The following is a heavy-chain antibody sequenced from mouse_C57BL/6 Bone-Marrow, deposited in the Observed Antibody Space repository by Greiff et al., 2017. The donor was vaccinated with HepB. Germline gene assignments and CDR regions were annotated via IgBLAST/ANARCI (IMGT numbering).Heavy chain of an antibody. Sequence: VQLQQSGPELVKPGASVKIPCKASGYTFTDYNMDWVKQSHGKSLEWIGDINPNNGGTIYNQKFKGKATLTVDKSSSTAYMELRSLTSEDTAVYYCARSCYYYGSSYAVHYFDYWGQGTTLTVSS. J-gene: IGHJ2*01. D-gene: IGHD1-1*01. V-gene: IGHV1-18*01. CDR1: GYTFTDYN. CDR3: ARSCYYYGSSYAVHYFDY. CDR2: INPNNGGT.